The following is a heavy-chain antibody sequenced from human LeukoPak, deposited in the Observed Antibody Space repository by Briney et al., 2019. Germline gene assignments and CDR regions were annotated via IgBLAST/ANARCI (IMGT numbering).Heavy chain of an antibody. J-gene: IGHJ4*02. D-gene: IGHD2-8*01. CDR3: AKDLGVLMVYASDY. V-gene: IGHV3-23*01. CDR2: ISGSGGST. Sequence: GGSLRLSCAASGFTFSSYAMSWVRQAPGKGLEWVSAISGSGGSTYYADSVKGRFTISRDNSKNTLYLQMNSLRAEDTAVYYCAKDLGVLMVYASDYWGQGTLVTVSS. CDR1: GFTFSSYA.